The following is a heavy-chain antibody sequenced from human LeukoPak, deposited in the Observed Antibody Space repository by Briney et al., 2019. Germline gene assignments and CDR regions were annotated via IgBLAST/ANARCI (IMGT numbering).Heavy chain of an antibody. CDR3: ARQVGVDDAFDI. Sequence: SGGTLRLSCAASGFTFNTYSVNWVRQAPGKGLEWVSSISSGSSYIFYADSMKGRFTISRDNAKTSLYLQMNSLRAEDTAVYYCARQVGVDDAFDIWGQGTKVTV. J-gene: IGHJ3*02. CDR2: ISSGSSYI. CDR1: GFTFNTYS. D-gene: IGHD1-26*01. V-gene: IGHV3-21*01.